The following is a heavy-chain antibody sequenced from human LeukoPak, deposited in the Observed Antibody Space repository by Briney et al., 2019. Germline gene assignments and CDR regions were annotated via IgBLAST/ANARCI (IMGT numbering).Heavy chain of an antibody. D-gene: IGHD3-10*01. Sequence: GGSLRLYCAASGFTFSSYSMNWVRQAPGKGLEWVSSSSSSSSYIYYADSVKGRFTISRDNAKNSLYLQMNSLRAEDTAVYYCASGWGPWGYYFDYWGQGTLVTVSS. V-gene: IGHV3-21*01. J-gene: IGHJ4*02. CDR3: ASGWGPWGYYFDY. CDR2: SSSSSSYI. CDR1: GFTFSSYS.